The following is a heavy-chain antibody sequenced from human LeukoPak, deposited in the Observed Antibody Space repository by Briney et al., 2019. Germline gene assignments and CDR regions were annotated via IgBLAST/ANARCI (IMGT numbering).Heavy chain of an antibody. D-gene: IGHD6-13*01. V-gene: IGHV3-23*01. CDR1: GITFSSYA. Sequence: PGGSLRLSCAASGITFSSYAMSWVRQAPGKGLGWVSSISGSGAGTYYADSVKGRFTISRDNSNNTLYLQLNSLRAEDTAVYYCAKVAAAATGYWGQGTLVTVSS. CDR3: AKVAAAATGY. J-gene: IGHJ4*02. CDR2: ISGSGAGT.